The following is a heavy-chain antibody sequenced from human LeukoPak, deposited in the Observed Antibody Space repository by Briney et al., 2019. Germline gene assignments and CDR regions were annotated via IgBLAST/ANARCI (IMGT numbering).Heavy chain of an antibody. D-gene: IGHD3-9*01. V-gene: IGHV4-59*08. CDR2: VYYRGST. CDR3: ARYDIVTGSYDAFDI. Sequence: PSETLSLTCTVSGASISGYYWSWIRRPPGKGLDWIGYVYYRGSTKYNPSLNSRVTVSLDTTKNQFSLKLSPVTAADTAMYFCARYDIVTGSYDAFDIWGRGTMVTVSS. CDR1: GASISGYY. J-gene: IGHJ3*02.